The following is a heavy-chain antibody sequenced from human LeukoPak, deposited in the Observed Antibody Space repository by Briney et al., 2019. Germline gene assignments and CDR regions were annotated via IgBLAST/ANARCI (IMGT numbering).Heavy chain of an antibody. V-gene: IGHV4-4*07. D-gene: IGHD2-15*01. J-gene: IGHJ4*02. CDR3: ARALNPLPGTYYFDY. CDR2: IYISGST. Sequence: SETLSLTCSVSGASTNSHYWTWIRQPAGKGLEWIGRIYISGSTNYSPSLKSRVTMSVDTSKNQFSLNLTSVTAADTAVYYCARALNPLPGTYYFDYWGQGTLVTVSS. CDR1: GASTNSHY.